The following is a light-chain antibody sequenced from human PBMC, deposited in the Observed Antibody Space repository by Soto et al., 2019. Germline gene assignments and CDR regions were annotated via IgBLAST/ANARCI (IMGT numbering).Light chain of an antibody. J-gene: IGKJ4*01. CDR2: DAS. Sequence: EIVMTQSPATLSVSPGERATRSCRASQSVSIYLAWYQQKPGQAPRLLIYDASNRANGIPARFTGSGSGTDFTLTISTLEPEDIAVYFCQQRSGWPPTFGGGTKVDIK. V-gene: IGKV3-11*01. CDR1: QSVSIY. CDR3: QQRSGWPPT.